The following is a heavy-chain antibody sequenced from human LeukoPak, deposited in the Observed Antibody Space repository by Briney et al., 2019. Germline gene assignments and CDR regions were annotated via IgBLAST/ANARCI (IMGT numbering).Heavy chain of an antibody. CDR1: GFTFSTYT. CDR2: ISGSGGST. D-gene: IGHD3-22*01. Sequence: PGGSLRLSCAASGFTFSTYTMNWIRQAPGKGLEWVSAISGSGGSTYYADSVKGRFTISRDNSKNTLYLQMNSLRAEDTAVYYCAKEEPNYYDSSGLFDYWGQGTLVTVSS. CDR3: AKEEPNYYDSSGLFDY. J-gene: IGHJ4*02. V-gene: IGHV3-23*01.